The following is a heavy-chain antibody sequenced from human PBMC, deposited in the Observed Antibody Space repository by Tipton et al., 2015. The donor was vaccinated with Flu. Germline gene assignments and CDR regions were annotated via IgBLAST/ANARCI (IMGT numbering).Heavy chain of an antibody. D-gene: IGHD3-10*01. Sequence: GSLRLSCAASEFTFSSYWMSWVRQAPGKGLEWVANIKQDGSEKYYVDSVKGRFTISRDNAKNSLYLQMSSLRAEDTAVYYCARDRGADDYWGQGTLVTVSA. CDR2: IKQDGSEK. CDR1: EFTFSSYW. V-gene: IGHV3-7*01. J-gene: IGHJ4*02. CDR3: ARDRGADDY.